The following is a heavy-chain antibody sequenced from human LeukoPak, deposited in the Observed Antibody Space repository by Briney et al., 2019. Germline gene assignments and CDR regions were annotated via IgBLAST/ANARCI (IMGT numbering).Heavy chain of an antibody. CDR3: AKTSGYDYSYYYYYVDV. CDR1: GFTFSSYG. Sequence: GGSLRLSCAASGFAASGFTFSSYGMSWVRQAPGKGLEWVSAISGSGGSTYYADSVKGRFTISRDNSKNTLYLQMNSLRAEDTAVYYCAKTSGYDYSYYYYYVDVWGKGTTVTISS. J-gene: IGHJ6*03. V-gene: IGHV3-23*01. CDR2: ISGSGGST. D-gene: IGHD5-12*01.